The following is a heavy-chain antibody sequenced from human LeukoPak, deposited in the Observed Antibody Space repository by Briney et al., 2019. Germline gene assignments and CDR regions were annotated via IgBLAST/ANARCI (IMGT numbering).Heavy chain of an antibody. J-gene: IGHJ6*03. CDR1: GFTFSSNS. CDR3: ARAGQVESPLWFGERNGYYMDV. Sequence: PGGSLRLSCAASGFTFSSNSMNWVRQAPGKGLEWVSYISSGSGTIYYADSVKGRFTISRDNAKNSLYLQMNSLRAEDTAVYYCARAGQVESPLWFGERNGYYMDVWGKGTTVTVSS. CDR2: ISSGSGTI. V-gene: IGHV3-48*04. D-gene: IGHD3-10*01.